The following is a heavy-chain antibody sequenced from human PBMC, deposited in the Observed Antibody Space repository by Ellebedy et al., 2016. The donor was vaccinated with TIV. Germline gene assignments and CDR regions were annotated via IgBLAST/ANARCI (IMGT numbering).Heavy chain of an antibody. Sequence: GGSLRLXCKASGYSFPNYWIGWVRQMPGRGLEWMGVIFPRDSDTRYSPSFEGQITISVDKSLTTAYLQWSSLKASDTAIYYCASLNNFHSGYRYYFNYWGQGSLVTVSS. CDR3: ASLNNFHSGYRYYFNY. D-gene: IGHD5-12*01. J-gene: IGHJ4*02. V-gene: IGHV5-51*01. CDR1: GYSFPNYW. CDR2: IFPRDSDT.